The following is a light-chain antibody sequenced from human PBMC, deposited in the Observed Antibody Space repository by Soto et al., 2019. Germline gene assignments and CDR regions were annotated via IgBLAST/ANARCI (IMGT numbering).Light chain of an antibody. V-gene: IGKV1-5*03. CDR1: QTISSW. CDR2: KAS. J-gene: IGKJ1*01. CDR3: QQYNNWPRT. Sequence: DIQMTQSPSTLYGTVGDRVTITCRASQTISSWLAWYQQKPGKAPKLLIYKASTLKSGVPSRFSGSGSGTEFTLTISSLQSEDFAVYYCQQYNNWPRTFGQGTKMDI.